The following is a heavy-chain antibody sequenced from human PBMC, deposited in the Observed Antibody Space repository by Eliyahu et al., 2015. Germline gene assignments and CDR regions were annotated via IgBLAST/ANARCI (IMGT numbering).Heavy chain of an antibody. J-gene: IGHJ4*02. CDR2: TIPIFGTT. CDR1: GGSFRTSV. CDR3: ATSDLGYCSSASCYRTFDF. Sequence: SSVKVSCEASGGSFRTSVISWIRQAPGQGLEWMGGTIPIFGTTNYAEKFQGRVTITADESTSTAYMELTSLTSEDTAPYYCATSDLGYCSSASCYRTFDFWGQGTLVTVSS. D-gene: IGHD2-2*02. V-gene: IGHV1-69*01.